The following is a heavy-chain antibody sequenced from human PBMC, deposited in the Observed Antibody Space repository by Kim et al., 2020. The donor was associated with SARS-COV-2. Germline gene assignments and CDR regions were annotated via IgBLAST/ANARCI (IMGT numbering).Heavy chain of an antibody. CDR3: ATTKGPPIFQNWFDP. D-gene: IGHD3-3*01. J-gene: IGHJ5*02. V-gene: IGHV1-24*01. Sequence: ASVKVSCKVSGYTLTELSMHWVRQAPGKGLEWMGGFDPEDGETIYAQKFQGRVTMTEDTSTDTAYMELSSLRSEYTAVYYCATTKGPPIFQNWFDPWGQGTLVTVSS. CDR1: GYTLTELS. CDR2: FDPEDGET.